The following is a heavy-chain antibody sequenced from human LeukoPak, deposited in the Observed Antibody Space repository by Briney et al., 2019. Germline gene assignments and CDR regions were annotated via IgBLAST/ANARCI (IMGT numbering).Heavy chain of an antibody. D-gene: IGHD2-2*01. J-gene: IGHJ3*02. Sequence: SETLSLTCTVSGDSISSSFWNWIRQPPGQRLEWIGNIYYSGSTNYNPALKSRVTFSVDTTKNQVSLKLSSATAADTAVYYCATQELVPAALNAFDIWGQGTLVTVSS. CDR3: ATQELVPAALNAFDI. CDR2: IYYSGST. V-gene: IGHV4-59*01. CDR1: GDSISSSF.